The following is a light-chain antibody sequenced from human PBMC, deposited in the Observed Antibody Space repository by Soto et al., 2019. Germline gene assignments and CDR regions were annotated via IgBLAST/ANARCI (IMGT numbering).Light chain of an antibody. CDR3: QQYGSPR. Sequence: EIVLTRSPGTLSLSPGERATLSCRASQSVSSNLAWYQQKPGHAPRLLIYGASTRATGIPDRFSGSGSGTDFTLTISRLEPEDFAVYYCQQYGSPRFGGGTKVDIK. CDR1: QSVSSN. J-gene: IGKJ4*01. V-gene: IGKV3-20*01. CDR2: GAS.